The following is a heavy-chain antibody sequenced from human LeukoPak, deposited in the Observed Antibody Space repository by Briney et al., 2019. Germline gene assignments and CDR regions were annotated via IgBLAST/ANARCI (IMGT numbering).Heavy chain of an antibody. Sequence: ASVKVSCKASGYTFTSYGISWVRQAPGQGLEWMGWIGAYNGNTNYAQKLQGRVTMTTDTSTSTAYMELRSLRSDDTAVYYCARDWARGNSYYVDYWGQGTLVTVSS. V-gene: IGHV1-18*01. CDR1: GYTFTSYG. CDR2: IGAYNGNT. J-gene: IGHJ4*02. D-gene: IGHD4-23*01. CDR3: ARDWARGNSYYVDY.